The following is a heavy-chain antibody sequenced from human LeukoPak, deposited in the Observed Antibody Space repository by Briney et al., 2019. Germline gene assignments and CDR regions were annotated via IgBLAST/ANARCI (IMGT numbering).Heavy chain of an antibody. V-gene: IGHV3-11*01. CDR1: GFTFSDYF. J-gene: IGHJ6*02. Sequence: SGGSLRLSCVASGFTFSDYFMTSIRQPPGKPLECVSYISTIDGIIYYADSVKDRFTISRDNAKSSLFLQMNNLRAEDTAVYYCAKASWGMDVWGQGSSVIVS. CDR2: ISTIDGII. CDR3: AKASWGMDV.